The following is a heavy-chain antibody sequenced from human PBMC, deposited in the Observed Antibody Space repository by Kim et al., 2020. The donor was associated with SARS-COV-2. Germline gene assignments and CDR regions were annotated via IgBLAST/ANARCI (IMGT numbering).Heavy chain of an antibody. V-gene: IGHV4-39*01. J-gene: IGHJ3*02. CDR3: ARQPLVVTAILVYAFDI. Sequence: SETLSLTCTVSGGSISSSSYYWGWIRQPPGKGLEWIGSIYYSGSTYYNPSLKSRVTISVDTSKNQFSLKLSSVTAADTAVYYCARQPLVVTAILVYAFDIWGQGTMVTVSS. CDR1: GGSISSSSYY. D-gene: IGHD2-21*02. CDR2: IYYSGST.